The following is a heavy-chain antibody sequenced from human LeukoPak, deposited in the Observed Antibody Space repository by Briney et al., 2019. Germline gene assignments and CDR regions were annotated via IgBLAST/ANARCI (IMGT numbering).Heavy chain of an antibody. D-gene: IGHD4-17*01. CDR3: AREMNYDDYRTSDY. CDR1: GYTFTGYY. J-gene: IGHJ4*02. CDR2: INPNSGGT. V-gene: IGHV1-2*02. Sequence: GASVKVSFKASGYTFTGYYMHWVRQAPGQGLEWMGWINPNSGGTNYAQKFQGRVTMTRDTSISTVYMQLISLRSDDTAVYYCAREMNYDDYRTSDYWGQGTLVTVSS.